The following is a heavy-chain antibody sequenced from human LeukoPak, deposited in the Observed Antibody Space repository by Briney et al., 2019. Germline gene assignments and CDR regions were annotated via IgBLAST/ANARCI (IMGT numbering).Heavy chain of an antibody. CDR1: GYAFTGVG. Sequence: ASVKVSCKASGYAFTGVGITWVRRAPGQGLEWMGWISPYNGNTRYAQKFQGRVAMTTDTSTTTAYMELRGLRFNDTAVYYCARAGPGSGWYFDYWGQGTLVTVSS. D-gene: IGHD6-19*01. J-gene: IGHJ4*02. V-gene: IGHV1-18*01. CDR3: ARAGPGSGWYFDY. CDR2: ISPYNGNT.